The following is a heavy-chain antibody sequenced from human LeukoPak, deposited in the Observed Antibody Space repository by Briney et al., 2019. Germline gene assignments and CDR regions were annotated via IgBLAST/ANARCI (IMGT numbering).Heavy chain of an antibody. CDR1: GGSISSSSYY. CDR2: IYYSGST. Sequence: PSETLSLTCTVSGGSISSSSYYWGWIRQPPGKGLEWIGSIYYSGSTYYNPSLKSRVTIFVDTSKNQFSLKLSSVTAADTAVYYCARLPSPTYYDFWSGYIGAAFDIWGQGTMVTVSS. V-gene: IGHV4-39*01. CDR3: ARLPSPTYYDFWSGYIGAAFDI. J-gene: IGHJ3*02. D-gene: IGHD3-3*01.